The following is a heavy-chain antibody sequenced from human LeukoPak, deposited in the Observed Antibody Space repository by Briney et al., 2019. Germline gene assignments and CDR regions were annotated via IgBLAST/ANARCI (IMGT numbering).Heavy chain of an antibody. CDR2: ISQSGST. Sequence: SETLSLTCGVSGGSFSFYYWSWIRQPPGKGLEWIGEISQSGSTNYNPSLKSRVTISVDTSKNQFSLKLSSVTAADTALYYCARLRYCSSTSCYRSGSYYMDVWGKGTTVTISS. CDR1: GGSFSFYY. CDR3: ARLRYCSSTSCYRSGSYYMDV. D-gene: IGHD2-2*02. V-gene: IGHV4-34*01. J-gene: IGHJ6*03.